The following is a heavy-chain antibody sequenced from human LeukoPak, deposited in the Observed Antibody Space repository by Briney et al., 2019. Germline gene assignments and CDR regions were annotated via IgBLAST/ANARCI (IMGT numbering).Heavy chain of an antibody. D-gene: IGHD3-9*01. CDR2: INPNSGAT. J-gene: IGHJ4*02. CDR1: GYTFTGYY. CDR3: ARSALRYFDWLRY. Sequence: ASVKVSCKASGYTFTGYYIHWVRQAPGQGLEWMGWINPNSGATKYAQKFQGRVTMTRDTSISTAYMELRSLRSDDTAVYYCARSALRYFDWLRYWGQGTLVTVFS. V-gene: IGHV1-2*02.